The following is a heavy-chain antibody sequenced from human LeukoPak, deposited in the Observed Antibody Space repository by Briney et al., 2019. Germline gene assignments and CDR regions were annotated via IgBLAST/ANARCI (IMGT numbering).Heavy chain of an antibody. J-gene: IGHJ5*02. D-gene: IGHD6-19*01. CDR3: ARSQYSSGWYWFDP. V-gene: IGHV4-34*01. Sequence: PSETLSLTCAVYGGSFSGYYWSWIRQPPGKGLEWIGEMNHSGSTNYNPSLKSRFTISVDTSKNQFSLKLSSVTAADTAVYYCARSQYSSGWYWFDPWGQGTLVTVSS. CDR1: GGSFSGYY. CDR2: MNHSGST.